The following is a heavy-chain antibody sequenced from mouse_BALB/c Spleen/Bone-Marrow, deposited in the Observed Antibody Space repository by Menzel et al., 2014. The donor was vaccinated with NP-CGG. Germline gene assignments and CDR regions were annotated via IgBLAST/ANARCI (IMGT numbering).Heavy chain of an antibody. J-gene: IGHJ2*01. V-gene: IGHV3-2*02. CDR1: GYSITSDYV. CDR3: ARFPYYGSRSFDY. Sequence: EVQGVESGPGLVKPSQSLSLTCTVTGYSITSDYVRNWIRQFPGNKLEWMGYISYSGSTSYNPSLKSRISITRDTSKSQFFLQLNSVTTEDTATYYCARFPYYGSRSFDYWGQGTTLTVSS. CDR2: ISYSGST. D-gene: IGHD1-1*01.